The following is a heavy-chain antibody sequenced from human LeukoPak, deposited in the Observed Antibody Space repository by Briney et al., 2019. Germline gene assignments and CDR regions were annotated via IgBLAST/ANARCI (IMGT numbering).Heavy chain of an antibody. CDR2: INHSGST. CDR1: GGSFSGYY. Sequence: SGTLSLTCAVYGGSFSGYYWSWIRQPPGKGLEWIGEINHSGSTNYNPSLKSRVTISVDTSKNQFSLKLSSVTAADTAVYYCARDCAGTTWGYYDILTARANWFDPWGQGTLVTVSS. CDR3: ARDCAGTTWGYYDILTARANWFDP. V-gene: IGHV4-34*01. J-gene: IGHJ5*02. D-gene: IGHD3-9*01.